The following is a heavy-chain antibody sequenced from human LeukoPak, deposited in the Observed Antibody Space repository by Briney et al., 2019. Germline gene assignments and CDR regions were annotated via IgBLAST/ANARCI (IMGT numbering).Heavy chain of an antibody. V-gene: IGHV3-21*04. CDR2: ISSSSSYI. J-gene: IGHJ4*02. CDR1: GFTFSSYS. Sequence: GGSLRLSCAASGFTFSSYSMNWVRQAPGKGLEWVSSISSSSSYIYYADSVKGRFTISRDNSKNTLYLQMNSLRAEDTAVYYCAKGLYGSGNYYPDQYYFDYWGQGTLVTVSS. D-gene: IGHD3-10*01. CDR3: AKGLYGSGNYYPDQYYFDY.